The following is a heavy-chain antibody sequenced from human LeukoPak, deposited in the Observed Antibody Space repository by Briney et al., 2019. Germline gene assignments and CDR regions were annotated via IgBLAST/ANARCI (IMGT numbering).Heavy chain of an antibody. CDR3: ARGSGLYSSSWYTACDI. CDR2: IYHSGST. V-gene: IGHV4-38-2*02. J-gene: IGHJ3*02. D-gene: IGHD6-13*01. Sequence: PSETLSLTCTVSGYSISSGYYWGWIRQPPGKGLEWIGSIYHSGSTYYNPSLKSRVTISVDTSKNQFSLKLSSVTAADTAVYYCARGSGLYSSSWYTACDIWGQGTMVTVSS. CDR1: GYSISSGYY.